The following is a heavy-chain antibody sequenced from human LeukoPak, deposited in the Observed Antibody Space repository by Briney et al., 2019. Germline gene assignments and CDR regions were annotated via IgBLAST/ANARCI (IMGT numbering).Heavy chain of an antibody. J-gene: IGHJ4*02. Sequence: SETLSLTCSVSGFSISSGYYWAWIRQPPGKGLEWIGSVYHTGGTYYNPSLKSRVTISVDTSRNQFSLRLSSVTAADTAVYYCAREEGATQDANWGQGTLVLVSS. CDR3: AREEGATQDAN. CDR2: VYHTGGT. D-gene: IGHD1-26*01. CDR1: GFSISSGYY. V-gene: IGHV4-38-2*02.